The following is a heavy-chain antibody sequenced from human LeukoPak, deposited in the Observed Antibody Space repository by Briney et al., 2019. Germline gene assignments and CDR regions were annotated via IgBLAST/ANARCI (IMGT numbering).Heavy chain of an antibody. CDR2: IIPIFGTA. J-gene: IGHJ6*04. D-gene: IGHD2-15*01. CDR3: ASRFRGELLLRDYYYGMDV. V-gene: IGHV1-69*06. Sequence: GASVKVSCKASGGTFSSYAISWVRQAPGQELEWMGGIIPIFGTANYAQKFQGRVTITADKSTSTAYMELSSLRSEDTAVYYCASRFRGELLLRDYYYGMDVWGKGTTVTVSS. CDR1: GGTFSSYA.